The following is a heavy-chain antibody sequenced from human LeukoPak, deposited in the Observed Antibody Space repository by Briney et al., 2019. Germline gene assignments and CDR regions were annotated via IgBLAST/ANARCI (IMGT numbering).Heavy chain of an antibody. D-gene: IGHD2-21*02. CDR1: GGSISSSSYY. Sequence: SETLSLTCTVSGGSISSSSYYWGWIRQPPGKGLEWIGSIYYSGSTYYNPSLKSRVTISVDTSQNQFSLRLNFVTAAHTAIYYCARQEVSGDLSNNWFDSWGQGTLVTVSS. V-gene: IGHV4-39*01. CDR3: ARQEVSGDLSNNWFDS. J-gene: IGHJ5*01. CDR2: IYYSGST.